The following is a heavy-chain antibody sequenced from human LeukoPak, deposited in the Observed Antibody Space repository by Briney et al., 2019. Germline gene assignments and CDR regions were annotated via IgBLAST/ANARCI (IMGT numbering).Heavy chain of an antibody. D-gene: IGHD3-10*01. CDR2: IKQDGSEK. J-gene: IGHJ4*02. Sequence: PGGSLRLSCAASGFTFSSYWMSWVRQAPGKGLEWVANIKQDGSEKYYVDSVKGRFTISRDNAKNSLYLQMNSLRAEDTAVCYCARDGLYYYGSGSYQNYWGQGTLVTVSS. V-gene: IGHV3-7*01. CDR1: GFTFSSYW. CDR3: ARDGLYYYGSGSYQNY.